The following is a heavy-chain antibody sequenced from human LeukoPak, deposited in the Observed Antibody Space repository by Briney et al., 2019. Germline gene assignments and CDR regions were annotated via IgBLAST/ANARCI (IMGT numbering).Heavy chain of an antibody. Sequence: PGGSLRLSCAASGFTFSSYWMSWVRQAPGKGLEWVANIKQDGSEKYYVDSVKGRFTISRDNAKNSLYLQMNSLRAEDTAVYYCAKDSLLYDYVWGSYRYLDYWGQGTLVTVSS. D-gene: IGHD3-16*02. V-gene: IGHV3-7*01. CDR1: GFTFSSYW. CDR2: IKQDGSEK. J-gene: IGHJ4*02. CDR3: AKDSLLYDYVWGSYRYLDY.